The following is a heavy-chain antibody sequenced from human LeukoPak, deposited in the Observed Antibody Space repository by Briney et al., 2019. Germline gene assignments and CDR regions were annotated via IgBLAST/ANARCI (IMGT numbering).Heavy chain of an antibody. V-gene: IGHV3-48*04. CDR3: VKHSITRALDL. CDR2: ISSSGSTI. CDR1: GFTFNNAW. D-gene: IGHD7-27*01. J-gene: IGHJ5*02. Sequence: QTGGSLRLSCAASGFTFNNAWMSWVRQAPGKGLEWVSYISSSGSTIYYADSVNGRFTISRDNAKNTLYLQMNSLRVEDTALYFCVKHSITRALDLWGQGALVIVSS.